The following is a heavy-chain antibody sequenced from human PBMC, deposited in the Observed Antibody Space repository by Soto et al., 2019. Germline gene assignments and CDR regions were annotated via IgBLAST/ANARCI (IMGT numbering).Heavy chain of an antibody. CDR1: GGSFSGYY. Sequence: PSETLSLTCAVYGGSFSGYYWSWIRQPPGKGLEWIGEINHSGSTHYSPSLKSRVTISVDKSKKYFSLNLTSVTAADTAVYYCARVYSGSYSDSWGQGTLVTVSS. CDR3: ARVYSGSYSDS. CDR2: INHSGST. D-gene: IGHD1-26*01. J-gene: IGHJ4*02. V-gene: IGHV4-34*01.